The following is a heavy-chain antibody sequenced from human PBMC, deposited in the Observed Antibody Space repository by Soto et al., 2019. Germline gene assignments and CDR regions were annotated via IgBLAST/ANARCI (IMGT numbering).Heavy chain of an antibody. CDR1: GGSISSGSYF. J-gene: IGHJ5*02. Sequence: PSETLSLTCTVSGGSISSGSYFWNWIRQHPGKGPEWIGYIYYSGSTYYNPSLKGRFTISRDNAKNSLYLQMNSLRAEDTAVYYCARCSVVVVAAQDNWFDPWGQGTLVTVSS. CDR2: IYYSGST. V-gene: IGHV4-31*03. D-gene: IGHD2-15*01. CDR3: ARCSVVVVAAQDNWFDP.